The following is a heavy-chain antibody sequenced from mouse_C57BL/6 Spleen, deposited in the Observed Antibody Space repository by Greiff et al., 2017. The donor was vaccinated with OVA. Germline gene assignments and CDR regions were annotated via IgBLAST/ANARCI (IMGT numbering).Heavy chain of an antibody. D-gene: IGHD3-1*01. CDR3: ARGRRKTQGGYFDY. J-gene: IGHJ2*01. V-gene: IGHV1-55*01. Sequence: QVQLQQPGAELVKPGASVKMSCKASGYTFTSYWITWVKQRPGQGLEWIGDIYPGSGSTNYNEKFKSKATLTVDPSSSTAYMQLSSLTSEDSAVYYCARGRRKTQGGYFDYWGQGTTLTVSS. CDR2: IYPGSGST. CDR1: GYTFTSYW.